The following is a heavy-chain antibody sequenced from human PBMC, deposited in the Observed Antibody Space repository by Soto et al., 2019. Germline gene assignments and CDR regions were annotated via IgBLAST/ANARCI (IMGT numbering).Heavy chain of an antibody. CDR2: IYYSGST. V-gene: IGHV4-59*08. CDR3: ARHNWNDSNWFDP. J-gene: IGHJ5*02. CDR1: GGSISSYY. D-gene: IGHD1-1*01. Sequence: PSETLSLTCTVSGGSISSYYLSWIRQPPGKGLEWIGYIYYSGSTNYNPSLKSRVTISIDTSKNQFSLKLSSVTAADTAVYYCARHNWNDSNWFDPWGQGTLVTVSS.